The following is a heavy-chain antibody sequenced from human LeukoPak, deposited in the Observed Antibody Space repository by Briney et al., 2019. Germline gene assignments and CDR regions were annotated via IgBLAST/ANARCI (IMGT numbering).Heavy chain of an antibody. CDR2: INAGNGNT. D-gene: IGHD1-26*01. CDR1: GYTFTSYA. J-gene: IGHJ4*02. V-gene: IGHV1-3*01. Sequence: ASVKVSCKASGYTFTSYAMHWVRQAPGQRLEWMGWINAGNGNTKYSQKFQGRVTITRDTSASTAYMELSSLRSEDTAVYYCASGLSGSLDGDYWGQGTLVTVSS. CDR3: ASGLSGSLDGDY.